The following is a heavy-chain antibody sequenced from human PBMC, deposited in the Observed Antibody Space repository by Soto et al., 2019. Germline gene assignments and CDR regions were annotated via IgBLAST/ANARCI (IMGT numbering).Heavy chain of an antibody. Sequence: PGGSLRLSCAASGFTFSSYSMNWVRQAPGKGLEWVSVISNGRSNKYYADSVKGRFTISRDNAKNTLYLQMNSLRAEDTAVYYCARDAIAAAGIADFYYYGMDVWGQGTTVTVSS. V-gene: IGHV3-48*01. J-gene: IGHJ6*02. CDR2: ISNGRSNK. CDR3: ARDAIAAAGIADFYYYGMDV. D-gene: IGHD6-13*01. CDR1: GFTFSSYS.